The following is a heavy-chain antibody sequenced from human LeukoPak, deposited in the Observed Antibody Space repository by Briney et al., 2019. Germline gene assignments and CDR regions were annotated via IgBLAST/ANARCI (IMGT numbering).Heavy chain of an antibody. V-gene: IGHV3-21*01. J-gene: IGHJ6*03. CDR3: ARVSTGHFYFYNYMHV. D-gene: IGHD1-1*01. Sequence: GGSLRLFCAASGFTFSSYAMSWVRLAPGRGLEWVSFITSDSSEIYYADSLKGRFTISRDNARNSLFLQVNSLRAEDTAVYYCARVSTGHFYFYNYMHVWGKGTTVTVSS. CDR2: ITSDSSEI. CDR1: GFTFSSYA.